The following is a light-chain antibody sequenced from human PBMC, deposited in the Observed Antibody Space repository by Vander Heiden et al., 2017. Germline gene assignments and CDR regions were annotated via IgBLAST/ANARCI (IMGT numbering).Light chain of an antibody. CDR1: QSALYSFNNKNH. J-gene: IGKJ5*01. CDR3: QHDNEAQT. V-gene: IGKV4-1*01. Sequence: IVVTQSPAALAVSLGERATLNCKSSQSALYSFNNKNHLAWYQQKPGQPPRLPIYWASTRDSGVPDRSRGSGSETDFRLTISSLQAEDVAVYYCQHDNEAQTFDQATQVEIK. CDR2: WAS.